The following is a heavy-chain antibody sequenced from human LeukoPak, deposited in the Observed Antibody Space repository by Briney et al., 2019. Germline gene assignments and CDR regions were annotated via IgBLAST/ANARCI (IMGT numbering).Heavy chain of an antibody. J-gene: IGHJ5*02. Sequence: HPGGSLRLSCAASGFTFSSYEMNWVRQAPGKGLEWVSYISSSGSTIYYADSVKGQFTISRDNAKNSLYLQMNSLRAEDTAVYYCARDKVAGTSGVGYTWGQGTLDTVSS. CDR1: GFTFSSYE. V-gene: IGHV3-48*03. D-gene: IGHD6-19*01. CDR3: ARDKVAGTSGVGYT. CDR2: ISSSGSTI.